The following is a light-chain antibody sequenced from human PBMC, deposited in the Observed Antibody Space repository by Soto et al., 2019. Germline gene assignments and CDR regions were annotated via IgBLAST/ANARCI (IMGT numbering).Light chain of an antibody. CDR1: QSISND. CDR2: AAS. CDR3: QQRYSYPPYT. Sequence: DIQMTQSPSSLSASVGDTVTITCRASQSISNDLYWYQQKPGKAPKLLIYAASTLQGGVPSRFSGSGSWNDFTLTLSSLEPEDFATYYRQQRYSYPPYTFGQGTRLGIK. J-gene: IGKJ2*01. V-gene: IGKV1-39*01.